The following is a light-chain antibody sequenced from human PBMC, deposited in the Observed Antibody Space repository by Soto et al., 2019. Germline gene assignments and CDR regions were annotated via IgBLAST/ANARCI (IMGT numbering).Light chain of an antibody. CDR1: QSVSSSY. Sequence: EIVLTQSPCTLSLSPGERATLSCRASQSVSSSYLAWYQQKPGQAPRLLIYESSNRATGIAARFSGSGSGTDFTLTISSLEPEDFAVYYCQQRSKWPQTFGQGTKAAIK. CDR2: ESS. V-gene: IGKV3-11*01. J-gene: IGKJ1*01. CDR3: QQRSKWPQT.